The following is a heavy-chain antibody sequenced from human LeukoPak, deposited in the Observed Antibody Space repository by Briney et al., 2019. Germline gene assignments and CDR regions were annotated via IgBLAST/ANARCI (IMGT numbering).Heavy chain of an antibody. J-gene: IGHJ5*02. Sequence: PGGSLRLSCAASGFTFSSYAMSWVRQAPGKGLEWVSGINWSGGSTGYADSVKGRFTISRDNAKNSLYLQMNSLRAEDTALYHCARDAPYYGSGSPMYNWFDPWGQGTLVTVSS. D-gene: IGHD3-10*01. CDR1: GFTFSSYA. CDR2: INWSGGST. CDR3: ARDAPYYGSGSPMYNWFDP. V-gene: IGHV3-20*01.